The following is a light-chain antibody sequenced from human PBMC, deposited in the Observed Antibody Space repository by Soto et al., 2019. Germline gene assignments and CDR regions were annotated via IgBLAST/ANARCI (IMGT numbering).Light chain of an antibody. CDR1: QSVTSN. V-gene: IGKV3-15*01. J-gene: IGKJ5*01. CDR3: QQYNNWPPT. CDR2: GAS. Sequence: EIVMTQSPATLSVSPGERATLSCRASQSVTSNFAWYQQKPGQAPRLLIYGASTRATGIPARFSGSGSGTELTLTISSLQSEDFAVYYCQQYNNWPPTFGQGTRLEIK.